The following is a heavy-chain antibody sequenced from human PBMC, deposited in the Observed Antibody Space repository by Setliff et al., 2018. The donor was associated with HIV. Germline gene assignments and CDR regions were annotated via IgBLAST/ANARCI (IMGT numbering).Heavy chain of an antibody. Sequence: GGSLRLSCVASGFSFSSHVMTWARQAPGKGLEWVSSITGSGTNTYYTDSVRGRFTLSRDNSRNTVFLQMNSLRVEDTAVYYCTKEWGPSAQPINWFDPWGQGTQVTVSS. CDR2: ITGSGTNT. CDR1: GFSFSSHV. V-gene: IGHV3-23*01. CDR3: TKEWGPSAQPINWFDP. J-gene: IGHJ5*02. D-gene: IGHD3-16*01.